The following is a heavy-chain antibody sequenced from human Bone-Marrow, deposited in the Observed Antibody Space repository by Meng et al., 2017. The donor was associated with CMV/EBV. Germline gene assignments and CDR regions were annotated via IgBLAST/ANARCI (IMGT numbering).Heavy chain of an antibody. CDR3: ARGRYYYDSSGNDY. Sequence: SETLSLTCTVSGGSVSSSSYYWGWIRQPPGKGLEWVGSIYYSGSTYYSLSLKSRVTISLDTSKNHFSLKLSSVTAADTAVYYCARGRYYYDSSGNDYWGQGPLVTVSS. V-gene: IGHV4-39*07. CDR1: GGSVSSSSYY. J-gene: IGHJ4*02. D-gene: IGHD3-22*01. CDR2: IYYSGST.